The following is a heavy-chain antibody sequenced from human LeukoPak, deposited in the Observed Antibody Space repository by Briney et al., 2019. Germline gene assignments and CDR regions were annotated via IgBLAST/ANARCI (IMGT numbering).Heavy chain of an antibody. CDR2: INTDGTFT. J-gene: IGHJ4*02. CDR1: GFTFSDYW. Sequence: GGSLRLSCETSGFTFSDYWMHWVRQAPGKGLEWGSRINTDGTFTRYPDSVQGRFTISRDTAKTTLLLQMNSLRAEDTAVYYCAREAKVGGALQYWGQGTLVTVSS. CDR3: AREAKVGGALQY. D-gene: IGHD1-26*01. V-gene: IGHV3-74*01.